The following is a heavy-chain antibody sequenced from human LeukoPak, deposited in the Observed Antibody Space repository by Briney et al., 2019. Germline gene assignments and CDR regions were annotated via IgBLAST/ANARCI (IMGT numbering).Heavy chain of an antibody. V-gene: IGHV4-34*01. CDR2: IYHSGST. CDR1: GGSFSGYY. D-gene: IGHD3/OR15-3a*01. CDR3: ARAGPEIWTGWFDP. Sequence: SETLSLTCAVYGGSFSGYYWSWIRQPPGKGLEWIGSIYHSGSTYYNPSLKSRVTISVDTSKNQFSLKLSSVTAADTVVYYCARAGPEIWTGWFDPWGQGTLDTVSS. J-gene: IGHJ5*02.